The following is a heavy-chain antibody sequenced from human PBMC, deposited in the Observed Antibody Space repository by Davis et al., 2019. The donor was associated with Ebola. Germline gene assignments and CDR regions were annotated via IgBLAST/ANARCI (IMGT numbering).Heavy chain of an antibody. CDR1: GFTFSSYT. J-gene: IGHJ4*02. CDR2: ISGSSSYI. V-gene: IGHV3-21*01. Sequence: GESLRISCAASGFTFSSYTMNWVRQAPGKGLEWVSSISGSSSYIYYADSVKGRFTISRDNAKNSLFLQMNTLRAEETAVYYCARDQYYYDSSRYYRFYFDYWGQGTLVTVSS. CDR3: ARDQYYYDSSRYYRFYFDY. D-gene: IGHD3-22*01.